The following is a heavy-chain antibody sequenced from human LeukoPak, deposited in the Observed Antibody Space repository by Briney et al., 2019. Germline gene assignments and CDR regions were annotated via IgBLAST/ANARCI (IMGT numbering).Heavy chain of an antibody. CDR1: GFTFSSYS. D-gene: IGHD3-22*01. J-gene: IGHJ4*02. CDR3: AREKIEGEYYFDY. V-gene: IGHV3-21*01. CDR2: ISSSSSYI. Sequence: TGGSLRLSCAASGFTFSSYSMNWVRQAPGKGLEWVSSISSSSSYIYYADSVKGRFTISRDNAKNSLYLQMNSLRAEDTAVYYCAREKIEGEYYFDYWGQGTLVTVSS.